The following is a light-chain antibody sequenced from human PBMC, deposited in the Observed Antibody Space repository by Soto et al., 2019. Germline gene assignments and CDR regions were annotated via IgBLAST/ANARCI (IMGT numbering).Light chain of an antibody. Sequence: QSVLTQPPSASGTPGQRVTISCSGSSSNIGSNVVNWYQQLPGMAPKLLIYSSNQRPSGVPDRFSGSQSGTSASLAISGLQYGDESDYYCAAWDDSLNVVLFGGGTKLTVL. V-gene: IGLV1-44*01. J-gene: IGLJ2*01. CDR3: AAWDDSLNVVL. CDR2: SSN. CDR1: SSNIGSNV.